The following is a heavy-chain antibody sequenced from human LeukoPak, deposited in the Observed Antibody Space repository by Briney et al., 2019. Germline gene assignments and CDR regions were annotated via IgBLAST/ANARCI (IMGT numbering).Heavy chain of an antibody. CDR3: ARAKVVGIAVAGSFDP. CDR1: GFTFSSYG. Sequence: GSLRLSCAASGFTFSSYGMSWIRQPPGKGLEWIGSIYYSGSTYYNPSLKSRVTISVDTSKNQFSLKLSSVTAADTAVYYCARAKVVGIAVAGSFDPWGQGTLVTVSS. J-gene: IGHJ5*02. V-gene: IGHV4-39*07. CDR2: IYYSGST. D-gene: IGHD6-19*01.